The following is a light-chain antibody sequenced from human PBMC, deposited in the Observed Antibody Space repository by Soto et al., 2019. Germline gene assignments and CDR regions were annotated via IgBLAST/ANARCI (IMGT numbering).Light chain of an antibody. J-gene: IGKJ1*01. CDR3: QQNNSWPRT. Sequence: TKSPGTMSLSPWSRATLLGNTSQSGSSSYLAWYQQKPHKAPGLLIYAASTRDTGIPSRFSGSGSGTEFTLTISSLQSEDFAAYYCQQNNSWPRTFGQGTKVDIK. CDR2: AAS. CDR1: QSGSSSY. V-gene: IGKV3-15*01.